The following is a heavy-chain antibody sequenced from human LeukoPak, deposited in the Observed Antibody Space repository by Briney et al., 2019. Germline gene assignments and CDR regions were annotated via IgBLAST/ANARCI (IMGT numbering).Heavy chain of an antibody. CDR3: ARARPYYYGSGSYSDY. Sequence: SETLPLTCAVYGGSFSGYYWSWIRQPPGKGLEWIGEINHSGSTNYNPSLKSRVTISVDTSKNQFSLKLSSVTAADTAVYYCARARPYYYGSGSYSDYWGQGTLVTVSS. CDR2: INHSGST. V-gene: IGHV4-34*01. J-gene: IGHJ4*02. D-gene: IGHD3-10*01. CDR1: GGSFSGYY.